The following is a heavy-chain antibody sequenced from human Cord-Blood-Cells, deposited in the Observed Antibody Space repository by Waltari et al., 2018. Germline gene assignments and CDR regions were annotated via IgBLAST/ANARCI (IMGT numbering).Heavy chain of an antibody. V-gene: IGHV3-23*01. J-gene: IGHJ3*02. CDR2: ISGSGGST. D-gene: IGHD2-8*01. CDR1: GVHFSSSA. CDR3: AKIVLRAFDI. Sequence: EVKLLESGGGVVQPGGSLRLSCADPGVHFSSSAMRWVRQPPGKGMEWVSAISGSGGSTYYADSVKGRFTISRDNSKNTLYLQMNSLRAEDTAVYYCAKIVLRAFDIWGQGTMVTVSS.